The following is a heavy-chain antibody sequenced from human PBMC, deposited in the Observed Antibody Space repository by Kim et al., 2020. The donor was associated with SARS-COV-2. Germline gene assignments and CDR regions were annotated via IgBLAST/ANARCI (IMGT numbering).Heavy chain of an antibody. Sequence: SETLSLTCSVSGGSFSSSSFYWGWIRQPPGKGLEWVGSIHYRGSTHYNPSLKSRVTISVDTSKNQLSLKLTSVTAADTAVYYCASPDRGDYSSGWYFDYWGQGILVTVSS. CDR2: IHYRGST. CDR3: ASPDRGDYSSGWYFDY. J-gene: IGHJ4*02. V-gene: IGHV4-39*01. D-gene: IGHD6-19*01. CDR1: GGSFSSSSFY.